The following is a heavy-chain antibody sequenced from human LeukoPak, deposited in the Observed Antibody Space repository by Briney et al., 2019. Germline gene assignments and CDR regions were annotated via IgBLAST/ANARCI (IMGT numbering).Heavy chain of an antibody. J-gene: IGHJ6*03. Sequence: ASVKVSCKASGYTFTGYYMHWVRQAPGQGLEWMGWINPNSGGTNYAQKFQGRVTMTGDTSISTAYMELSRLRSDDTAVYYCARDSSGHYYYYYYMDVWGKGTTVTVSS. D-gene: IGHD3-3*01. CDR3: ARDSSGHYYYYYYMDV. V-gene: IGHV1-2*02. CDR1: GYTFTGYY. CDR2: INPNSGGT.